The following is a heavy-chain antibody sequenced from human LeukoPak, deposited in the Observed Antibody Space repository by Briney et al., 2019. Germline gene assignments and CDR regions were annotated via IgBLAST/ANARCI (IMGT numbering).Heavy chain of an antibody. CDR2: IKSDGKT. CDR3: ARAPSEVGGYYPEYFRH. V-gene: IGHV3-74*01. J-gene: IGHJ1*01. D-gene: IGHD3-3*01. Sequence: GGSLRLSCEASGFTFSRYWMHWFRQAPGKGLVWFSRIKSDGKTNYADSVKGRFTISRDNAKNTVSLQMNSLRADDTGVYYCARAPSEVGGYYPEYFRHWGQGTLVTVSS. CDR1: GFTFSRYW.